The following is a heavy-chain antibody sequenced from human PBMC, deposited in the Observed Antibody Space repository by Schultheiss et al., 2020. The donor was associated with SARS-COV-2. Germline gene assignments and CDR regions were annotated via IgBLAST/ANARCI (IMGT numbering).Heavy chain of an antibody. D-gene: IGHD3-22*01. CDR3: ARRQYYDSSGYFDYYYGMDV. J-gene: IGHJ6*02. V-gene: IGHV4-59*01. Sequence: SETLSLTCTVSGGSISSYYWSWIRQPPGMGLEWIGYIYYSGSTNYNPSLKSRVTISVDTSKNQFSLKLSSVTAADTAVYYCARRQYYDSSGYFDYYYGMDVWGQGTTVTVSS. CDR2: IYYSGST. CDR1: GGSISSYY.